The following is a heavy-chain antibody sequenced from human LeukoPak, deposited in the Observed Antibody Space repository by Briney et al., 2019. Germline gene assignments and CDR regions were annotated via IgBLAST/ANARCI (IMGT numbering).Heavy chain of an antibody. CDR2: INHSGST. J-gene: IGHJ4*02. D-gene: IGHD3-9*01. Sequence: PSETLSLTCAVYGGSFSGYYWSWIRQPPGKGLEWIGEINHSGSTNYNPSLKSRVTISVDTSNNQFSLKLSSVTAADTAVYYCARQGYYDILTGYLYYFDYWGQGTLVTVSS. CDR1: GGSFSGYY. V-gene: IGHV4-34*01. CDR3: ARQGYYDILTGYLYYFDY.